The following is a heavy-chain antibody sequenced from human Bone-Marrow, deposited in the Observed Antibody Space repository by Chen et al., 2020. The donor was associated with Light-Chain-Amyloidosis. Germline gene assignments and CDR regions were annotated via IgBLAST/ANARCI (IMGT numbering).Heavy chain of an antibody. D-gene: IGHD6-13*01. CDR2: IYYTGST. CDR1: GASVSSDYHY. V-gene: IGHV4-61*01. Sequence: QVQLQESGPGLVKPSGTLSLTCTVAGASVSSDYHYWTWIRQPPGDRLEWIGYIYYTGSTKYNPSLERRIAISIDTSKNQFSLKVNSVTAADTAFYYCVRRDVRWHIDFWGQGALVTVSS. J-gene: IGHJ4*02. CDR3: VRRDVRWHIDF.